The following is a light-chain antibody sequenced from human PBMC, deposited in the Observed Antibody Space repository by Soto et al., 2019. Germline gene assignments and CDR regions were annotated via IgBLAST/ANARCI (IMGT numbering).Light chain of an antibody. CDR3: QQYNSYSSM. V-gene: IGKV1-5*01. CDR2: DAS. J-gene: IGKJ1*01. Sequence: DIQMTQSPSTLSASVGDSVTITCRASQLISSWLAWYQQKPGKAPKLLIYDASTLESGVPSRFSGSGSRTEFTLTISSLQPDDFATYYCQQYNSYSSMFGHGTKVDIK. CDR1: QLISSW.